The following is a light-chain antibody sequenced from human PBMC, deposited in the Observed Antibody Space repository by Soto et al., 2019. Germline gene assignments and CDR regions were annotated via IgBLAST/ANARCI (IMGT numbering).Light chain of an antibody. Sequence: EIVLTQSPGTLSLSPGERATLSCRASQSVSSSYLAWYQQKPGQAPRLLIYGASSRASGIPDRFSGSGSGTDFTLTISRMATQDFAVYYCQQRSNWPPVFGGGTKVDIK. CDR2: GAS. CDR3: QQRSNWPPV. V-gene: IGKV3D-20*02. J-gene: IGKJ4*01. CDR1: QSVSSSY.